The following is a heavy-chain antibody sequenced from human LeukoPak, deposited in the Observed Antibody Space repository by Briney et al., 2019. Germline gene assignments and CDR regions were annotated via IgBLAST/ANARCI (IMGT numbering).Heavy chain of an antibody. Sequence: PGGSLTLSCAASGFTFSDYYMSWIRQAPGKGLEWVSYISSSGSTIYYADSVKGRFTISRDNVKNSLYLQMNSLRAEDTAVYYCARDLKGTHYYGSGSIDHGMDVWGQGTTVTVSS. CDR1: GFTFSDYY. J-gene: IGHJ6*02. CDR2: ISSSGSTI. D-gene: IGHD3-10*01. V-gene: IGHV3-11*01. CDR3: ARDLKGTHYYGSGSIDHGMDV.